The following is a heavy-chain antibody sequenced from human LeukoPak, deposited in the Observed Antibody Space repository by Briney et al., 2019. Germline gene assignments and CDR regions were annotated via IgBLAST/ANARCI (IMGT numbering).Heavy chain of an antibody. J-gene: IGHJ5*02. CDR2: INAGNGNT. D-gene: IGHD3-22*01. CDR3: ARDISDSSGPNWFDP. Sequence: ASVTVSCKASGYTFTSYAMHWVRQAPGQRLEWMGWINAGNGNTKYSQKFQGRVTITRDTSASTAYMELSSLRSEDTAVYYCARDISDSSGPNWFDPWGQGTLVTVSS. CDR1: GYTFTSYA. V-gene: IGHV1-3*01.